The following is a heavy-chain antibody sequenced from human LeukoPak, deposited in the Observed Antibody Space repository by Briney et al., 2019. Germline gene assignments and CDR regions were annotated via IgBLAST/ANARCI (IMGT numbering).Heavy chain of an antibody. V-gene: IGHV4-59*08. CDR1: GGSISSYY. CDR3: ARHVKGSNHGFDP. J-gene: IGHJ5*02. D-gene: IGHD2/OR15-2a*01. Sequence: SETLSLTCTVSGGSISSYYWSWIRQPPGKGLEWIGYIYYIWSTNHNPSLKSRVTISVDTSKNQFSLKLSSVTAADTDVYYCARHVKGSNHGFDPWGQGTLVTVSS. CDR2: IYYIWST.